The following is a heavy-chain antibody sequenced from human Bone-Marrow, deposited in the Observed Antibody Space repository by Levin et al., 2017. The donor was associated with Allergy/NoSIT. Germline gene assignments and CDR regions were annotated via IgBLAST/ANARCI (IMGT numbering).Heavy chain of an antibody. V-gene: IGHV3-74*01. Sequence: PGGSLRLSCAASGFTFSSYWMHWVRQAPGKGLVWVSRINSDGNTTGCADSVKGRFTISRDNAKNTLYLQMNSLRAEDTAVYYCARLSYPFDYWGQGTLVTVSS. D-gene: IGHD3-16*02. J-gene: IGHJ4*02. CDR3: ARLSYPFDY. CDR2: INSDGNTT. CDR1: GFTFSSYW.